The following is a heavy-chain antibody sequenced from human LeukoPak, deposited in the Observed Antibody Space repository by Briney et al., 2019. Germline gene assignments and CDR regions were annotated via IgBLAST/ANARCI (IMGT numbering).Heavy chain of an antibody. J-gene: IGHJ4*02. Sequence: GGSLRLSCAASGFTFSSYSMSWVRQAPGKGLEWVSCISTSSIYIYYAESVKGGFTISRDNAKNSLYMQMKSLRGEEAGVYLVARDRGKWDFSDSSSYHFDTLGYWGQGILVPVSS. CDR3: ARDRGKWDFSDSSSYHFDTLGY. D-gene: IGHD3-22*01. CDR2: ISTSSIYI. CDR1: GFTFSSYS. V-gene: IGHV3-21*06.